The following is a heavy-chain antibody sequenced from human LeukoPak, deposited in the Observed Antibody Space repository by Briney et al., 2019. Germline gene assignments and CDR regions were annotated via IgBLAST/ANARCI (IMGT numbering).Heavy chain of an antibody. CDR3: AKDPEQWLVRSYNWFDP. Sequence: GGSLRLSCAASGFTFSSYEMNWVRQAPGKGLEWVAFIRYDGSNKYYADSVKGRFTISRDNSKNTLYLQMNSLRAEDTAVYYCAKDPEQWLVRSYNWFDPWGQGTLVTVSS. D-gene: IGHD6-19*01. J-gene: IGHJ5*02. CDR1: GFTFSSYE. CDR2: IRYDGSNK. V-gene: IGHV3-30*02.